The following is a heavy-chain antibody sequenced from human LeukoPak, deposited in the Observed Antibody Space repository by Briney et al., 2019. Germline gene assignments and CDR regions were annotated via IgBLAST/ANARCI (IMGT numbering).Heavy chain of an antibody. Sequence: ASVKVSCKASGGTFSSYAISWMRQAPGQGLEWMGGIIPIFGTANYAQKFQGRVTITADESTSTAYMELSSLRSEDTAVYYCARDRGDYANWFDPWGQGTLVTVSS. CDR3: ARDRGDYANWFDP. CDR2: IIPIFGTA. CDR1: GGTFSSYA. V-gene: IGHV1-69*13. D-gene: IGHD4-17*01. J-gene: IGHJ5*02.